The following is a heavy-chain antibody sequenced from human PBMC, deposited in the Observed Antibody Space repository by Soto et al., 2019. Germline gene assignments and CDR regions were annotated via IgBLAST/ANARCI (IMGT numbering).Heavy chain of an antibody. CDR3: AKAVGSSSWYFDY. V-gene: IGHV3-23*01. CDR2: ISGSGGST. Sequence: GGSLRLSCAASGFTFSSYAMSWVRQAPGKGLEWVSAISGSGGSTYYADSVKGRFTISRDNSKNTLYLQMNSLRAEDTAVYYWAKAVGSSSWYFDYWGQGTLVTVSS. CDR1: GFTFSSYA. D-gene: IGHD6-13*01. J-gene: IGHJ4*02.